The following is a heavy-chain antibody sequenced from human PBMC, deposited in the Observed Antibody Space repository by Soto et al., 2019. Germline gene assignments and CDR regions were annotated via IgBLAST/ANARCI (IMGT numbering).Heavy chain of an antibody. CDR2: ISYDGSNK. V-gene: IGHV3-30*18. J-gene: IGHJ3*02. CDR3: AKETRGTMVRGALNLYDAFDI. Sequence: GGSLRLSCAASGFTFSSYGMHWVRQAPGKGLEWVAVISYDGSNKYYADSVKGRFTISRDNSKNTLYLQMNSLRAEDTAVYYCAKETRGTMVRGALNLYDAFDIWGQGTMVTVSS. CDR1: GFTFSSYG. D-gene: IGHD3-10*01.